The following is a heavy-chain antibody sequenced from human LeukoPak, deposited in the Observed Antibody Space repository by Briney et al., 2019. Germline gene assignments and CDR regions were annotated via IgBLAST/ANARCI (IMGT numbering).Heavy chain of an antibody. J-gene: IGHJ6*02. CDR1: GGSISSSNW. V-gene: IGHV4-4*02. Sequence: PSETLSLTCAVSGGSISSSNWWSWVRQPPGKGLEWIGEIYHSGSTNYNPSLKSRVTISVDTSKNQFSLKLSSVTAADTAVYYCARDRGIAADYYYGMDVWGQGTTVTASS. D-gene: IGHD6-13*01. CDR2: IYHSGST. CDR3: ARDRGIAADYYYGMDV.